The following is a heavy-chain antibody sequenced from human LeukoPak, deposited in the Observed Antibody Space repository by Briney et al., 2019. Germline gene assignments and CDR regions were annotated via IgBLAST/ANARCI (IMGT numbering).Heavy chain of an antibody. CDR3: ARNPSGGSGSSIDY. Sequence: SVKVSCKASGGTFSSYAISWVRQAPGQGLEWMGRIIPLLGVASYAQKFQGRVTITTDKSTSTAYMELSSLISEDTAVYYCARNPSGGSGSSIDYWGQGTLVTVSS. V-gene: IGHV1-69*10. J-gene: IGHJ4*02. CDR2: IIPLLGVA. D-gene: IGHD3-10*01. CDR1: GGTFSSYA.